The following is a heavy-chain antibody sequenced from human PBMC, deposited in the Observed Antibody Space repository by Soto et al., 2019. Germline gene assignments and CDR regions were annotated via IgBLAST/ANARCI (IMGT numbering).Heavy chain of an antibody. D-gene: IGHD1-26*01. CDR1: GFTFSSYD. CDR2: IGTAGDT. CDR3: ARASVGADAFDI. V-gene: IGHV3-13*01. J-gene: IGHJ3*02. Sequence: GGSLRLSCAASGFTFSSYDMHWVRQATGKGLEWVSAIGTAGDTYYPGSVKGRFTISRENAKNSLYLQMNSLRAGDTAVYYCARASVGADAFDIWGQGTMVTVSS.